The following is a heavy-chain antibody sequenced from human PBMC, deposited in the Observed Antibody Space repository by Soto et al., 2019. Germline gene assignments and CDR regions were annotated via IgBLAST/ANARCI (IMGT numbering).Heavy chain of an antibody. J-gene: IGHJ6*03. D-gene: IGHD5-12*01. CDR1: GFTFSSYS. CDR2: ISSSSSYI. V-gene: IGHV3-21*01. CDR3: ARDLIVATTGHYYYYMDV. Sequence: GGSLRLSCAASGFTFSSYSMNWVRQAPGKGLEWVSSISSSSSYIYYADSVKGRFTISRDNAKNSLYLQMNSLRAEDTAVYYCARDLIVATTGHYYYYMDVWGKGTTVTVSS.